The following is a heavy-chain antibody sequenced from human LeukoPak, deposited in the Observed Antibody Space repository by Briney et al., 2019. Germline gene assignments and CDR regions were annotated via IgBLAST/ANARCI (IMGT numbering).Heavy chain of an antibody. CDR1: GFTFNSYG. J-gene: IGHJ4*02. CDR3: ARDYCRTTSCLES. Sequence: GGSLRPSCAASGFTFNSYGMFWVRQAPGKGLEWVAFIWPDGSNKLYGDSVKGRFTISRDNSKNTVYLQMNSLRAEDTAVYYCARDYCRTTSCLESWGQGTLVTVSS. CDR2: IWPDGSNK. V-gene: IGHV3-33*01. D-gene: IGHD2-2*01.